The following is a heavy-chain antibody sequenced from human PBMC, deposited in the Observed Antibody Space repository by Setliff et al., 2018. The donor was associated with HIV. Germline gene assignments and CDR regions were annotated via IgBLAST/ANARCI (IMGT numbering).Heavy chain of an antibody. CDR1: GFTFGSHH. CDR2: ISGSGGST. CDR3: AKDGISGGAYPPYYFDY. D-gene: IGHD2-15*01. V-gene: IGHV3-23*01. Sequence: GGSLRLSCAASGFTFGSHHMHWVRQAPGKGLEWVAVISGSGGSTFYADSVKGRFTISRDNSKNTLYLQMNGLRVEDTAVYYCAKDGISGGAYPPYYFDYWGHGTLVTVSS. J-gene: IGHJ4*01.